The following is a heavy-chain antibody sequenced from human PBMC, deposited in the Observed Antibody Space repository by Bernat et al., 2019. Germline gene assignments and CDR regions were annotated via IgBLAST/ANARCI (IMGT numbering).Heavy chain of an antibody. CDR1: GFTFSTYA. J-gene: IGHJ4*02. CDR2: INNNGGST. CDR3: AKDNGAIWIEY. V-gene: IGHV3-23*04. D-gene: IGHD2-8*01. Sequence: EVQLVESGGGLVQPGGSLRLSCAASGFTFSTYAMSWVRQAPGKGLEWVSAINNNGGSTYYADSVKGRFTVSRDNSKNTLYLQIDSLRAEDTAIYYCAKDNGAIWIEYWGQGTLVTVSS.